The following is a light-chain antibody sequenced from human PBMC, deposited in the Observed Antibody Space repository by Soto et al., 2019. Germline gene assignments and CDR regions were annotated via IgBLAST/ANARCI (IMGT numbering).Light chain of an antibody. J-gene: IGLJ1*01. CDR3: ASYAGSNNFV. CDR1: TGAVTSGHY. Sequence: QAVVTQEPSLTVSPGGTVTLTCGSSTGAVTSGHYPYWFQQKPGQAPRTLIYDTSNKHSWTPARFSGSLLGGKAALTLSGAQPEDEAEYYCASYAGSNNFVFGSGTKVTVL. V-gene: IGLV7-46*01. CDR2: DTS.